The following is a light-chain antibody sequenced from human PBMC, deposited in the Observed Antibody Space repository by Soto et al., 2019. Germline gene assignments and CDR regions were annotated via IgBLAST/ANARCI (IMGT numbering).Light chain of an antibody. Sequence: DIQMTQSPSSLSASVGDRVTITCRASQSLNNYLNWYQQKPGKAPKLLIYAASNLQSGVPSRFSGSGSGTDFTLTISSLQHEDFATYYCQQSYSTPVSFGQGTKVEIK. V-gene: IGKV1-39*01. CDR1: QSLNNY. J-gene: IGKJ1*01. CDR3: QQSYSTPVS. CDR2: AAS.